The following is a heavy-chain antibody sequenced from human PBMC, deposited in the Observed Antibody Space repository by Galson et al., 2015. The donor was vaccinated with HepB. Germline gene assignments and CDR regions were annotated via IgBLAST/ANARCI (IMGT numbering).Heavy chain of an antibody. CDR2: ISGYNGHT. CDR3: ARFWSGFLPDY. D-gene: IGHD3-3*01. Sequence: SVKVSCKASGYTFTNYGIGWVRQAPGQGLECMGWISGYNGHTNYAQKLQGRVTMTTDTSTSTAYLELRSLRSDDTAVYYCARFWSGFLPDYWGQGTLVTVSS. V-gene: IGHV1-18*01. J-gene: IGHJ4*02. CDR1: GYTFTNYG.